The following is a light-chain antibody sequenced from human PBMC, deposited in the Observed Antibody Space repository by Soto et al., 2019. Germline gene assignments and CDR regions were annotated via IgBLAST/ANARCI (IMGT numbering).Light chain of an antibody. Sequence: QSVLTQPPSVSGAPGQRVTISCTGSSSNIGAGYDVHWYQQLPGTAPKLLIYGNSNRPSGVPDRFSGSKSGTSASLAITGLQAEDVADYYCQSYDSSLSGSGAVFGGGTKLTVL. V-gene: IGLV1-40*01. CDR1: SSNIGAGYD. J-gene: IGLJ2*01. CDR2: GNS. CDR3: QSYDSSLSGSGAV.